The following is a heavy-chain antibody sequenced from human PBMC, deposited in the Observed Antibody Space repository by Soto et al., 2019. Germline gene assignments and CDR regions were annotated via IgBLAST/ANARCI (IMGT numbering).Heavy chain of an antibody. J-gene: IGHJ4*02. V-gene: IGHV3-48*02. CDR2: ISSSSSTI. D-gene: IGHD5-18*01. CDR3: GRDAKGSSGYHFDY. Sequence: EVQLAASGGGLVQPGGSLRLSCAASGFTFTSHSMNWVRQAPEKALEWVSYISSSSSTIYYANSVKGRFTISRDNAKNALYLQMNRLRDEYTAVYYCGRDAKGSSGYHFDYWGQGTLVTVGS. CDR1: GFTFTSHS.